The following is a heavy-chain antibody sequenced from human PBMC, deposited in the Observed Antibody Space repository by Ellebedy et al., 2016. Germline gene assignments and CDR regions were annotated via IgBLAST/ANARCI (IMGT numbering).Heavy chain of an antibody. CDR3: ASTMVRGVIDY. J-gene: IGHJ4*02. V-gene: IGHV1-3*01. CDR2: INAGNGNT. D-gene: IGHD3-10*01. CDR1: GYTFTSYA. Sequence: ASVKVSCXASGYTFTSYAMHWVRQAPGQRLEWMGWINAGNGNTKYSQKFQGRVTMTRDTSTSTVYMELSSLRSEDTAVYYCASTMVRGVIDYWGQGTLVTVSS.